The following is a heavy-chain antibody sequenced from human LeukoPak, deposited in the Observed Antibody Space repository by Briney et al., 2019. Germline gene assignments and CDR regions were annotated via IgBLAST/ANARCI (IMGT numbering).Heavy chain of an antibody. CDR3: ASRQPLYSSSWYYFDY. CDR2: IRYDGSNK. V-gene: IGHV3-30*02. D-gene: IGHD6-13*01. J-gene: IGHJ4*02. Sequence: GGSLRLSCAASGFTFSSYGMHWVRQAPGKGLEWVAFIRYDGSNKYYADSVKGRFTISRDNSKNTLYLQMNSLRAEDTAVYYCASRQPLYSSSWYYFDYWGQGTLVTVSS. CDR1: GFTFSSYG.